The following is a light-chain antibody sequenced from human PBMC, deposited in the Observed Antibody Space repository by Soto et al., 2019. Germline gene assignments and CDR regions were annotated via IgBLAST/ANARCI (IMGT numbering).Light chain of an antibody. J-gene: IGLJ2*01. V-gene: IGLV2-14*03. Sequence: QSALTQPASVSGSPGQSITISCTGTSSDIGAYNFVSWYQQHPGKAPKLMLYDVNIRPSGVSNRFSGSMSGXXXXXTISGLQAEDEADYYCTSWTTSTTMIFGG. CDR3: TSWTTSTTMI. CDR2: DVN. CDR1: SSDIGAYNF.